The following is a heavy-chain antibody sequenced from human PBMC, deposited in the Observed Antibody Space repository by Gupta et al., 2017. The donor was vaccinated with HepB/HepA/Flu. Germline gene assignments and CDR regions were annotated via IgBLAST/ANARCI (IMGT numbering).Heavy chain of an antibody. CDR1: GFTFSNYG. CDR2: IWSGGLTK. D-gene: IGHD6-19*01. Sequence: QVQLVESGGGVVQPGRSLRLSCAASGFTFSNYGMHWVRQAPGKGLEWVAVIWSGGLTKYYADSVKGRFTISRDNSENTVYLQMNSQRVGDTAVYYCARGVAGTDYWGQGTRVTVSS. V-gene: IGHV3-33*01. J-gene: IGHJ4*02. CDR3: ARGVAGTDY.